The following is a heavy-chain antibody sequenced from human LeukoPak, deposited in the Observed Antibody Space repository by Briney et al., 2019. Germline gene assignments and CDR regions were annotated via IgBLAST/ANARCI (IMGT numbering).Heavy chain of an antibody. J-gene: IGHJ4*02. CDR1: GGSISSYY. V-gene: IGHV4-59*01. CDR3: ARDGESLDY. CDR2: IYYSGST. D-gene: IGHD7-27*01. Sequence: SETLSLTCTVSGGSISSYYWSWIRQPPGKRLEWIGYIYYSGSTNYNPSLKSRVTISVDTSKNQFSLKLSSVTAADTAVYYCARDGESLDYWGQGTLVTVSS.